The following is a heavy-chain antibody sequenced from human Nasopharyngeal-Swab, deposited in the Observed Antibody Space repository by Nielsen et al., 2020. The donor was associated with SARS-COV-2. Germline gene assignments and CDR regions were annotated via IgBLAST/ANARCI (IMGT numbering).Heavy chain of an antibody. CDR1: GLTFSDHW. D-gene: IGHD7-27*01. Sequence: ESLKISCAVSGLTFSDHWIHWVRQVPGKGLVWVSRINIDGSRTGYADSVKGRFTISRDNAKNTVYLQMNGLRVEDTALYYCARDFDKTGDWGQGTLVTVSS. V-gene: IGHV3-74*01. CDR2: INIDGSRT. J-gene: IGHJ4*02. CDR3: ARDFDKTGD.